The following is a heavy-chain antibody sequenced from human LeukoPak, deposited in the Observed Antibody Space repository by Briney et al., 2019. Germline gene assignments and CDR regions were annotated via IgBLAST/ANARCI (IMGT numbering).Heavy chain of an antibody. CDR2: ISYDGSNK. CDR1: GFTFSSYA. D-gene: IGHD3-10*01. V-gene: IGHV3-30-3*01. CDR3: ARDQGLYDSESSTPYRMDL. Sequence: GGSLRLSCAASGFTFSSYAMHWVRQAPGKGLEWVAVISYDGSNKYYADSGKGRSTISRDNSKNTLYLQMNSLRAEDKAAYYCARDQGLYDSESSTPYRMDLWGEGTTVTVFS. J-gene: IGHJ6*04.